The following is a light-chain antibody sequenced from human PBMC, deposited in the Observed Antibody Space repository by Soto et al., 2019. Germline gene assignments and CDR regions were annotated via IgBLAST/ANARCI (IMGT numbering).Light chain of an antibody. CDR3: QTWGTGIAL. CDR2: VNSDGSH. J-gene: IGLJ2*01. Sequence: QPVLTQSPSASASLGASVKLTCTLTSGHNNYAIAWHQQQPEKGPRYLMKVNSDGSHSKGDGIPDRFSGSSSGAERYLTISSLQSEDEAYYYCQTWGTGIALFGGGTQLTVL. V-gene: IGLV4-69*01. CDR1: SGHNNYA.